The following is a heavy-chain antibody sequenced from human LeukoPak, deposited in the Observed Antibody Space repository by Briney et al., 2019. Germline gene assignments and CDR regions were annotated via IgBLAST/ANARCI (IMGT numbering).Heavy chain of an antibody. Sequence: SQTLSLTCTVSSGSISSGDYYWSWIRQPPGKGLEWIGYIYYSGSTYYNPSLKSRVTILVDTSKNQFSLKLSSVTAADTAVYYCATSPYYYGSGSYYKGSYWGQGTLVTVSS. CDR3: ATSPYYYGSGSYYKGSY. V-gene: IGHV4-30-4*01. CDR2: IYYSGST. D-gene: IGHD3-10*01. CDR1: SGSISSGDYY. J-gene: IGHJ4*02.